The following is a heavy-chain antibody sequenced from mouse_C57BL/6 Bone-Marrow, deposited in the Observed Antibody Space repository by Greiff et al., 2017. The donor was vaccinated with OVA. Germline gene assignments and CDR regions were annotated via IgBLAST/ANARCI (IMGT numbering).Heavy chain of an antibody. Sequence: EVKLVESGGGLVQPGGSLKLSCAASGFTFSDYYMYWVRQTPKKRLEWVAYISNGGGSTYYPDTVKGRFTISRDNAKNTLYLQMSRLKSEDTAMYYWARLLYGYWYFDVWGTGTTVTVSS. CDR3: ARLLYGYWYFDV. CDR2: ISNGGGST. D-gene: IGHD1-1*01. V-gene: IGHV5-12*01. CDR1: GFTFSDYY. J-gene: IGHJ1*03.